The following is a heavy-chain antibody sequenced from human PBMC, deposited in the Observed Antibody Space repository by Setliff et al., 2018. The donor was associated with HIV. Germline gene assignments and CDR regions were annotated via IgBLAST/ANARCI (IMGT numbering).Heavy chain of an antibody. Sequence: GGSLRLSCAASGFTFSSYWMSWVRQAPGKGLEWVANIKQDGSEMYYVDSVKGRFTISRDNAKNSLFLQMMGLRAAETGVYYCARDFYCSGSPPCGYWGQGTLVTVSS. CDR3: ARDFYCSGSPPCGY. D-gene: IGHD3-10*01. J-gene: IGHJ4*02. V-gene: IGHV3-7*01. CDR1: GFTFSSYW. CDR2: IKQDGSEM.